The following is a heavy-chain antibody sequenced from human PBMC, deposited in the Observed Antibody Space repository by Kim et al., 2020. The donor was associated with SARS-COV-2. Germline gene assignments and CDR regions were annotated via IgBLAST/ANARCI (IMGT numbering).Heavy chain of an antibody. CDR2: IKIKTDGGTI. V-gene: IGHV3-15*01. Sequence: GGSLRLSCAASGLRFSNAWMSWVRQAPGKGLEWIGRIKIKTDGGTIDYIAPVEGRFTISRDDSKNTLYLQMNSLKTEDTAVYYCTTGTRPYWGQGTLVTVS. CDR3: TTGTRPY. D-gene: IGHD3-10*01. J-gene: IGHJ4*02. CDR1: GLRFSNAW.